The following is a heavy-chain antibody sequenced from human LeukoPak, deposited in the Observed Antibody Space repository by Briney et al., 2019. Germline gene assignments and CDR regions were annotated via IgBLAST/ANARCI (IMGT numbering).Heavy chain of an antibody. D-gene: IGHD6-13*01. CDR3: ARCPYSSSYWFDP. V-gene: IGHV4-34*01. J-gene: IGHJ5*02. CDR1: GGSFSGYY. Sequence: SETLSLTCAVYGGSFSGYYWSWIRQPPGKGLEWIGEINHSGSTNYNPSLKSRVTISVDTSKNQFSLKLSSVTAADTAVYYCARCPYSSSYWFDPWGQGTLVTVSS. CDR2: INHSGST.